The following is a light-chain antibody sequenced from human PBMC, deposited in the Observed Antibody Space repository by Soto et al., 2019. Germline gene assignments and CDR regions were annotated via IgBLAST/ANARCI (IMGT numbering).Light chain of an antibody. CDR3: QQYNNWWT. CDR1: QSVNSN. J-gene: IGKJ1*01. Sequence: EIVMTQSPATLSVSPGERATLSCRASQSVNSNLAWYQQKPGQAPRLLISGASTRATGIPARFSGSGSETDFTLTSSSLQSEDFAFYYCQQYNNWWTFGQGTKVEMK. V-gene: IGKV3-15*01. CDR2: GAS.